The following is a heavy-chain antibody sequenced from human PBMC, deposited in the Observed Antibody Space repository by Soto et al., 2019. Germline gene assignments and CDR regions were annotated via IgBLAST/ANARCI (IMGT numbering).Heavy chain of an antibody. CDR2: IDYNGVT. Sequence: LSLTFTVSCGSIYMSGYYLGWIRHRPGRGLEWIGNIDYNGVTYSNPSLKSRVTISRDTSKNQFSLKLTSVTAADTALYYCGKVLVGATGHTDSDSWGPGTLVTVSS. D-gene: IGHD2-15*01. J-gene: IGHJ4*02. V-gene: IGHV4-39*01. CDR1: CGSIYMSGYY. CDR3: GKVLVGATGHTDSDS.